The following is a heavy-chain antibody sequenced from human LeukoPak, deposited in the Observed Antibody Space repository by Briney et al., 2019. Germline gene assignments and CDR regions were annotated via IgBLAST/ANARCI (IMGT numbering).Heavy chain of an antibody. CDR1: GGSISSYY. D-gene: IGHD1-1*01. Sequence: SETLSLTCTVSGGSISSYYWSWIRQPPGKGLEWIGYIYYSGSTYYNPSLKSRVTISIDTSKNQFSLRLSSVTAADTAVYYCAIVRSWNDFDYWGQGTLVTVSS. CDR2: IYYSGST. CDR3: AIVRSWNDFDY. J-gene: IGHJ4*02. V-gene: IGHV4-59*01.